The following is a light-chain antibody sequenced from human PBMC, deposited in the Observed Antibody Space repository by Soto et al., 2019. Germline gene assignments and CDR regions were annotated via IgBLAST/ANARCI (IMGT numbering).Light chain of an antibody. V-gene: IGLV2-23*01. CDR1: SSDVGSYNL. J-gene: IGLJ3*02. Sequence: QSALTQPASVSGSPGQSITISCTGTSSDVGSYNLVSWYQQHSGKAPKLMIYEANKRPSGVSDRFSGSKSGNTASLTISGLQAEDEAEYYCSSYAGSNTWVFGGGTKLTVL. CDR2: EAN. CDR3: SSYAGSNTWV.